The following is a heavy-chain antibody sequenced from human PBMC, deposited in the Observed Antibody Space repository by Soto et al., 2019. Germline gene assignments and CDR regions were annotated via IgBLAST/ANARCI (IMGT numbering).Heavy chain of an antibody. CDR3: ARGSYYSSGTIHRPYDY. Sequence: GGSLRLSCAASGFTFSIYAMHWVRQAPGKGLEYVSAISYDGTITYYADSVKGRFTISRDDSRNTVYLQMGSLRPEDMAVYYCARGSYYSSGTIHRPYDYWGQGTLVTVSS. CDR2: ISYDGTIT. CDR1: GFTFSIYA. V-gene: IGHV3-64*02. D-gene: IGHD3-10*01. J-gene: IGHJ4*02.